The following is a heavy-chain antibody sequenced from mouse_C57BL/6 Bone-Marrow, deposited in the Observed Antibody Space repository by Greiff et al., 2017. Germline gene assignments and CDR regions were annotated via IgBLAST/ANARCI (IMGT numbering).Heavy chain of an antibody. CDR3: ASRLYYYAMDY. Sequence: QVHVKQSGPELVKPGASVKISCKASGYAFSSSWMNWVKQRPGKGLEWIGRIYPGDGDTNYNGKFKGKATLTADKSSSTAYMQLSSLTSEDSAVYFCASRLYYYAMDYWGQGTSVTVSS. CDR1: GYAFSSSW. J-gene: IGHJ4*01. V-gene: IGHV1-82*01. CDR2: IYPGDGDT.